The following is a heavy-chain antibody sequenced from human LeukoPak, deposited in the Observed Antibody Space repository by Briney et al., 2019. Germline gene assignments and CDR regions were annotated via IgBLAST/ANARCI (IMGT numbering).Heavy chain of an antibody. CDR1: GFTFSGST. CDR3: AKLTNWNDAFDI. Sequence: HPGGSLRLSCAASGFTFSGSTMHWVRQASGKGLEWVGHIRTKANNYATIYAASVEGRFTISRDDSENTAYLQMNSLRTDDTAVYYCAKLTNWNDAFDIWGQGTLATVSS. CDR2: IRTKANNYAT. D-gene: IGHD1-1*01. J-gene: IGHJ3*02. V-gene: IGHV3-73*01.